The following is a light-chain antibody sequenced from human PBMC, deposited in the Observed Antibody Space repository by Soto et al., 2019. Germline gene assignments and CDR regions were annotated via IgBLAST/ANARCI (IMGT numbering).Light chain of an antibody. CDR3: QQYGSSPSIT. CDR2: GAS. Sequence: DIVLTQSPATLSLSPGERATLSCRASQSVSSSLAWYQQKPGQAPRLLIYGASSRATGIPDRFSGSGSGTDFTLTISRLEPEDFAVYYCQQYGSSPSITFGQGTRLEI. CDR1: QSVSSS. J-gene: IGKJ5*01. V-gene: IGKV3-20*01.